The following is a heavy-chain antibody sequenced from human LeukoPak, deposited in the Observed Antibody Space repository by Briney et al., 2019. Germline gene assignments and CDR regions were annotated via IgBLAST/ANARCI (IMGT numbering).Heavy chain of an antibody. V-gene: IGHV3-74*01. CDR1: GFTFSSYW. CDR3: AKDRAVGAARFMDV. CDR2: INTDGSST. D-gene: IGHD1-26*01. Sequence: GGSLRLSCAASGFTFSSYWMHWVRQAPGKGLVWVSRINTDGSSTSYADSVKGRFTISRDNAKNTLYLQMNSLRTEDTAVYYCAKDRAVGAARFMDVWGKGTTVIVSS. J-gene: IGHJ6*03.